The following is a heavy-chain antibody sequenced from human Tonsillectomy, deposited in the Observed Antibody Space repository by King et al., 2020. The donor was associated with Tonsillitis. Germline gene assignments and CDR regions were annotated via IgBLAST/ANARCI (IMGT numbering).Heavy chain of an antibody. CDR2: ISGSGGGT. D-gene: IGHD2-15*01. CDR3: AKDRRGSGGSCYSCYFDY. J-gene: IGHJ4*02. Sequence: QLVQSGGGLVQPGVSLRLSCAASGFTFSSYAMSWVRQAPGNGLEWVSAISGSGGGTYYGDSVKGRFTISRDNSKTTLYLQMNSLRAEDTAVYYCAKDRRGSGGSCYSCYFDYWGQGTLVTVSS. CDR1: GFTFSSYA. V-gene: IGHV3-23*04.